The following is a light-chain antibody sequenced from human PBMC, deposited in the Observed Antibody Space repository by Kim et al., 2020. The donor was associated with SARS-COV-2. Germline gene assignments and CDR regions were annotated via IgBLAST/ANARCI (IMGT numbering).Light chain of an antibody. CDR1: QSVSSN. CDR2: GAI. J-gene: IGKJ5*01. V-gene: IGKV3-15*01. CDR3: QQYNDWRLIT. Sequence: SPGERVTLSCRASQSVSSNLAWYQQKPGQAPRLLISGAINRATDVPARIRGGGSGTEFTLTISGLQSEDSAVYYCQQYNDWRLITFGQGTRLEIK.